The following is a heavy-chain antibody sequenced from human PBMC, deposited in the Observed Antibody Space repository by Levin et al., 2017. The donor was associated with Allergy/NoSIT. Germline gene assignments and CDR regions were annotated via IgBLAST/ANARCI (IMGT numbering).Heavy chain of an antibody. V-gene: IGHV3-33*01. CDR2: IWYDGSNK. CDR3: ARDVIAAPAIPHYYYYGMDV. CDR1: GFTFSSYG. D-gene: IGHD6-6*01. J-gene: IGHJ6*02. Sequence: GGSLRLSCAASGFTFSSYGMHWVRQAPGKGLEWVAVIWYDGSNKYYADSVKGRFTISRDNSKNTLYLQMNSLRAEETAVYYCARDVIAAPAIPHYYYYGMDVWGQGTTVTVSS.